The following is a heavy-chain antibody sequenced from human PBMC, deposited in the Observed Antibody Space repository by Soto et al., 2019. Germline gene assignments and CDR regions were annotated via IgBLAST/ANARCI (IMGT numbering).Heavy chain of an antibody. Sequence: GGSLRLSCAASGCTFSNFALSWVRQAPGKGLEWVSTISANGGTTYYTDSAQGRFTISRDNSKNTLYVQMNSLRAEDTAVYYCAKDLYSSTWTHRLQHWGQGTLVTVSS. CDR1: GCTFSNFA. CDR3: AKDLYSSTWTHRLQH. V-gene: IGHV3-23*01. J-gene: IGHJ1*01. CDR2: ISANGGTT. D-gene: IGHD6-13*01.